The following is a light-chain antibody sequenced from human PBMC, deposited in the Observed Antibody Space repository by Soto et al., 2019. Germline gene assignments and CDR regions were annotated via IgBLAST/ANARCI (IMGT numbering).Light chain of an antibody. CDR3: SSYSSSGTYVI. Sequence: QSVLTQPASVSGSPGQSITISCTGTSSDVGGYDYVSWYQQHPGKAPKFMIYEVSNRPSGVSNRFSGSKSGNTASLTISGLQAEDEGEYYCSSYSSSGTYVIFGGGTKVTVL. CDR2: EVS. CDR1: SSDVGGYDY. J-gene: IGLJ2*01. V-gene: IGLV2-14*01.